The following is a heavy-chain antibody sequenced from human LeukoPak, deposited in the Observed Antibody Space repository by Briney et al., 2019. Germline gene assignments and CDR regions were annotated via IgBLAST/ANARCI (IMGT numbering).Heavy chain of an antibody. D-gene: IGHD1-14*01. V-gene: IGHV1-69*05. Sequence: GASVKVSCKASGGTFSSYAISWVRQAPGQGLEWMGGIIPIFGTANYGQKFQGRVTITTDESTSTAYMELSSLRSEDTAVYYCARDGMEPRYYFDYWGQGTLVTVSS. J-gene: IGHJ4*02. CDR2: IIPIFGTA. CDR1: GGTFSSYA. CDR3: ARDGMEPRYYFDY.